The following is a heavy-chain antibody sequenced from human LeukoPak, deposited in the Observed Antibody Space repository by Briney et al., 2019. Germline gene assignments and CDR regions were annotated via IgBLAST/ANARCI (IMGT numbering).Heavy chain of an antibody. Sequence: GGSLRLSCAASGFTFSSYSMNWVRQAPGKGLEWVSYISSSSSTIYYADSVKGRFTISRDNAKNSLYLQMNSLRAEDTAVYYCAKALGFRAHAFDIWGQGTMVTVSS. J-gene: IGHJ3*02. CDR1: GFTFSSYS. CDR3: AKALGFRAHAFDI. CDR2: ISSSSSTI. V-gene: IGHV3-48*01. D-gene: IGHD2-15*01.